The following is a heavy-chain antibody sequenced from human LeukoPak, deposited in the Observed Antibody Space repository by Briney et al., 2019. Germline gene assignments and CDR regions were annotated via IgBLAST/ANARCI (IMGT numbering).Heavy chain of an antibody. V-gene: IGHV5-51*01. CDR1: GYRFTDYW. D-gene: IGHD2-2*01. CDR2: IYPGDSDS. CDR3: ARRSYCYSTSCYGXWFDS. Sequence: GESLKISCKGSGYRFTDYWIAWVRQMPGKGLEWMGIIYPGDSDSRYSPSFQGQVTFSADKSISTAYLQWSSLKASDTAMYYCARRSYCYSTSCYGXWFDSW. J-gene: IGHJ5*01.